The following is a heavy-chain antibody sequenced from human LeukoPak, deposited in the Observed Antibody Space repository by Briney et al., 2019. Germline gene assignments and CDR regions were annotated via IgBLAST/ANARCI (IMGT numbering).Heavy chain of an antibody. CDR2: INPKDGAT. CDR1: VYTFIPHW. J-gene: IGHJ5*02. D-gene: IGHD2-21*02. V-gene: IGHV1-46*01. Sequence: ASVKVSSTPSVYTFIPHWMHWVRQAPGQGLEWMGIINPKDGATDFAQRFQGRVTMTTDTSTSTVYMELSSLRSEDTAVYYCARDHSNEMCGGDCFASWFDPWGQGTLVTVSS. CDR3: ARDHSNEMCGGDCFASWFDP.